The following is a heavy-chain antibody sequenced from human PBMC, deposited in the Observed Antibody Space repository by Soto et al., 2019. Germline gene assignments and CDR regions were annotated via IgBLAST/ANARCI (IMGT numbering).Heavy chain of an antibody. Sequence: GGSLRLSXVGTGLNFDDFAMHWVRQAPGKGLEWVSGITWNSRVLAYADSVKGRFTISRDNARNSLYLQMDSLRDEDTALYYCAKGRYDFWSPYYFDSWGQGTLVTVSS. D-gene: IGHD3-3*01. J-gene: IGHJ4*02. CDR2: ITWNSRVL. CDR3: AKGRYDFWSPYYFDS. V-gene: IGHV3-9*01. CDR1: GLNFDDFA.